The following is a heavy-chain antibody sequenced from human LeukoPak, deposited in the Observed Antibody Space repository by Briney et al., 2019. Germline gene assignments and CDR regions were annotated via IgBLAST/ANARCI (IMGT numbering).Heavy chain of an antibody. CDR3: VRGGRSYMSRGLTPGY. CDR1: GYTFSDYQ. Sequence: ASVKVSCKASGYTFSDYQIHWVRQAPGQGLEWMGWMKPNSGDTNYAQKFQGRVTMTRDTSISTAYLDLTGLTSDDTAVYYCVRGGRSYMSRGLTPGYWGQGTLVTVSS. V-gene: IGHV1-2*02. CDR2: MKPNSGDT. D-gene: IGHD3-10*01. J-gene: IGHJ4*02.